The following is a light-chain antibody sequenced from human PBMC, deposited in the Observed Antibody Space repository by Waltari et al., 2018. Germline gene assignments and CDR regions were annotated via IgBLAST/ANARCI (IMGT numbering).Light chain of an antibody. V-gene: IGKV1-16*01. CDR1: QGISKS. CDR2: GAS. J-gene: IGKJ4*01. CDR3: QQYKTFPLT. Sequence: DIQMTQSPSSLAASVGDRVTITCRASQGISKSLAWFRQKPGKAPESLIYGASSLQSGVPSRFSGSGSGTDFTLTISSLQPEDFASYYCQQYKTFPLTFGGGTKVEIK.